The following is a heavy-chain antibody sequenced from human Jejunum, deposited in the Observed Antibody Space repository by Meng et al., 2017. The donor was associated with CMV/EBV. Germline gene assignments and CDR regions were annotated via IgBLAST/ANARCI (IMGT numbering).Heavy chain of an antibody. J-gene: IGHJ5*02. Sequence: QITLQESGPTLVSPTQTLTLTCPFSGFSLSTNGVGVGWIRRPPGKALEWLALIYWDDDKHYSPSLESRLSIIKDTSKNRVVLIMTDVDPVDTATYYCAYRRGGGSGWNWFGPWGQGTLVTVSS. CDR2: IYWDDDK. CDR1: GFSLSTNGVG. CDR3: AYRRGGGSGWNWFGP. D-gene: IGHD6-19*01. V-gene: IGHV2-5*02.